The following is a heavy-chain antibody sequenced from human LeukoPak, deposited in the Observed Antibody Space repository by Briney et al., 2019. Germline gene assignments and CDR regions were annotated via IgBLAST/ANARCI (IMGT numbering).Heavy chain of an antibody. D-gene: IGHD2-2*01. Sequence: SETLSLTCAVSGGSISSGGYSWSWIRQPPGKGLEWIGYIYHSGSTYYNPSLKSRVTISVDRSKNQFSLKLSSVTAADTAVYYCARAACTSCYTFDYWGQGTLVTVSP. J-gene: IGHJ4*02. CDR3: ARAACTSCYTFDY. CDR2: IYHSGST. V-gene: IGHV4-30-2*01. CDR1: GGSISSGGYS.